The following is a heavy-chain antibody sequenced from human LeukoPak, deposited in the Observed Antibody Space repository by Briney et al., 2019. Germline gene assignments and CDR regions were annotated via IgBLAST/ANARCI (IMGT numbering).Heavy chain of an antibody. CDR3: ARRTAYYYDSSGYKDDY. D-gene: IGHD3-22*01. Sequence: PSQTLSLTCTVSGGSISSGDYYWSWIRQPPGKGLEWIGYIYYSGSTYYNPSLKSRVTISVDTSKNQFSLKLSSVTAADTAVYYCARRTAYYYDSSGYKDDYWGQGTLVTVSS. CDR2: IYYSGST. CDR1: GGSISSGDYY. V-gene: IGHV4-30-4*08. J-gene: IGHJ4*02.